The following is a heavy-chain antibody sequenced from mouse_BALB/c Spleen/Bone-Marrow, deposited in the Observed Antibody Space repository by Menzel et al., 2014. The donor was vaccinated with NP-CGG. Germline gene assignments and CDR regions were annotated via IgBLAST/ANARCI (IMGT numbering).Heavy chain of an antibody. V-gene: IGHV14-3*02. Sequence: VQLQQSGAELVKPGASVKLSCTASGFNIKDTYMHWVKRRPEQGLEWIGRIDPANGNTKYDPKFQGKATITADTSSNTAYLQLSSLTSGDTAVYYCASYYYGSSSFAYWGQGTMVTVSA. CDR1: GFNIKDTY. CDR3: ASYYYGSSSFAY. J-gene: IGHJ3*01. D-gene: IGHD1-1*01. CDR2: IDPANGNT.